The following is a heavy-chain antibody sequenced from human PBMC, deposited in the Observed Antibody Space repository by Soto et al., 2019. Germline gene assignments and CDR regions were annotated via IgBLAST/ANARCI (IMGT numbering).Heavy chain of an antibody. D-gene: IGHD3-22*01. V-gene: IGHV3-21*01. CDR1: GFTFNRYS. CDR2: VTSSSSSM. CDR3: AREADFASSGYVLDY. J-gene: IGHJ4*02. Sequence: GGSLRLSXAASGFTFNRYSMNWVRQAPGKGLEWVSSVTSSSSSMLYADSVKGRFTISRDDAKDSLFLQMNSLRADDTAVYYCAREADFASSGYVLDYWGQGTLVTVSS.